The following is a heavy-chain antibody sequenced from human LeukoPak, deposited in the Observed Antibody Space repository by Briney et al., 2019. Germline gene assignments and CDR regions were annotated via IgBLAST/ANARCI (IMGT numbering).Heavy chain of an antibody. V-gene: IGHV4-4*09. Sequence: SETLSLTCTVSGGSISSYYWSWIRQPPGKGLEWIGYIYTSGSTNYNPSLKSRVTISVDTSKNQFSLKLSSVTAADTAVYYCARQFSTSSRPFYYYMDVWGKGTTVTVSS. CDR3: ARQFSTSSRPFYYYMDV. J-gene: IGHJ6*03. CDR1: GGSISSYY. D-gene: IGHD2-2*01. CDR2: IYTSGST.